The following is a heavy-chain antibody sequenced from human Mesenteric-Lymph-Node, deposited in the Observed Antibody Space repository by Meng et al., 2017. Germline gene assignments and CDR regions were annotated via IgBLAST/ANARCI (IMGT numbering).Heavy chain of an antibody. J-gene: IGHJ4*02. CDR2: IKGDGSEK. CDR1: GFTFSSDW. D-gene: IGHD6-19*01. CDR3: ARDLYSSGGFDY. Sequence: GESLKISCEASGFTFSSDWMSWVRQVSGKGLEWVGQIKGDGSEKYYIDSVKGRFTISRDNSKNTLYLQMNSLRAEDTAVYYCARDLYSSGGFDYWGQGTLVTVSS. V-gene: IGHV3-7*01.